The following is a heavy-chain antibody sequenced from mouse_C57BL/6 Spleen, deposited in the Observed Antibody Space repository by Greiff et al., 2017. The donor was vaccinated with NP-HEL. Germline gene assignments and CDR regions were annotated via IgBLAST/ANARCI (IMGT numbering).Heavy chain of an antibody. CDR2: IYPGSGST. Sequence: QVQLQQPGAELVKPGASVTMSCKASGYTFTSYWITWVKQRPGQGLEWIGDIYPGSGSTKYNEKFKSKATLPVDTPSSTACMQHSSLTSENSAVYCCAGYSGYVEVGGTGTTVTVAS. J-gene: IGHJ1*03. CDR1: GYTFTSYW. V-gene: IGHV1-55*01. D-gene: IGHD2-12*01. CDR3: AGYSGYVEV.